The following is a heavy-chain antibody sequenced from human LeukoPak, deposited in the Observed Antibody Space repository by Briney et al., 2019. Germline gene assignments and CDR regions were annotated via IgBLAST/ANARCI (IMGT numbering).Heavy chain of an antibody. CDR2: FDPEDGET. Sequence: ASVKVSCKVSGYTLTELSMHWVRQAPGKGLEWMGGFDPEDGETIYAQKFQGRVTMTEDTSTDTAYMELSSLRSEDTAVYYCATDLVDGGTGRMSHAFDIWGQGTMVTVSS. D-gene: IGHD4-23*01. V-gene: IGHV1-24*01. CDR3: ATDLVDGGTGRMSHAFDI. CDR1: GYTLTELS. J-gene: IGHJ3*02.